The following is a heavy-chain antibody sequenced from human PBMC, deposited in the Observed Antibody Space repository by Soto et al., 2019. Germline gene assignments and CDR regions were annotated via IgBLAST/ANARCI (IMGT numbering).Heavy chain of an antibody. Sequence: SETLSLTCAVSGASISSSNWWSWVRQPPGKGLEWIGEIYHSGSTNYNPSLKSRVTISVDKSKNQFSLNLSSVTAADTAVYYCARAPFCTTTNCHYAFDIWGQGTVVTVS. J-gene: IGHJ3*02. D-gene: IGHD2-2*01. V-gene: IGHV4-4*02. CDR3: ARAPFCTTTNCHYAFDI. CDR2: IYHSGST. CDR1: GASISSSNW.